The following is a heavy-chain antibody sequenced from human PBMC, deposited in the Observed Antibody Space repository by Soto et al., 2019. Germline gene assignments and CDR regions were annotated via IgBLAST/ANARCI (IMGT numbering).Heavy chain of an antibody. Sequence: QVQLVQSGAEVKKPGSSVKVSCKASGGTFSSYAISWVRQAPGQGLEWMGGIIPIFGTANYAQKFQGRVTSPAAESTSTAYMELSSLRSEDTAVYYCARGRADSSSWYGTIDYWGQGTLVTVSS. V-gene: IGHV1-69*01. J-gene: IGHJ4*02. CDR2: IIPIFGTA. CDR3: ARGRADSSSWYGTIDY. D-gene: IGHD6-13*01. CDR1: GGTFSSYA.